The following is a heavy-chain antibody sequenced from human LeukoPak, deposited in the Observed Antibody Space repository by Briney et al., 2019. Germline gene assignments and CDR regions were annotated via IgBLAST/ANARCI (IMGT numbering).Heavy chain of an antibody. D-gene: IGHD6-19*01. Sequence: GSSVKVSCKASGGTFSSYAISWVRQAPGQGLEWMGRIIPIFGIANYAQKFQGRVTITADKSTSTAYMELSSLRSEETAVYYCASENSSGQGGGANWFDPWGQGTLVTVSS. V-gene: IGHV1-69*04. CDR1: GGTFSSYA. J-gene: IGHJ5*02. CDR2: IIPIFGIA. CDR3: ASENSSGQGGGANWFDP.